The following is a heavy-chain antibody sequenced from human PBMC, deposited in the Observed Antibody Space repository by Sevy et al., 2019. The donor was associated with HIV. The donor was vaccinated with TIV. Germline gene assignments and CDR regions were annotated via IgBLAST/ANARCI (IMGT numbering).Heavy chain of an antibody. CDR1: GGTFSSYA. Sequence: ASVKVSCKASGGTFSSYAISWVRQAPGQGLEWMGGIIPIFGTANYARKFQGRVTITADESTGTAYMELSSLRSEDTAVYYCARDQQRPIVVVVAAPNDAFDIWGQGTMVTVSS. D-gene: IGHD2-15*01. J-gene: IGHJ3*02. CDR2: IIPIFGTA. CDR3: ARDQQRPIVVVVAAPNDAFDI. V-gene: IGHV1-69*13.